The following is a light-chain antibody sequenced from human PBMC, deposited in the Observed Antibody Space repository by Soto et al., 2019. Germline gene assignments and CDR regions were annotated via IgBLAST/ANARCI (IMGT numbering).Light chain of an antibody. Sequence: QSALTQPPSASGSPGQSVTISCTGTSSDFGGYNYVSWYQQHPGKAPKLMIYEVSKRPSGVPDRFSGSKSGNTASLTVSGHQAEDEADCYCSSYAGSNIYVVFGGGTQLTVL. CDR1: SSDFGGYNY. V-gene: IGLV2-8*01. CDR3: SSYAGSNIYVV. J-gene: IGLJ2*01. CDR2: EVS.